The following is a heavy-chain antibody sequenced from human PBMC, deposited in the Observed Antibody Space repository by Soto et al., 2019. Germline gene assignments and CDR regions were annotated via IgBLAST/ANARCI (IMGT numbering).Heavy chain of an antibody. CDR1: GFTFSSYA. D-gene: IGHD4-4*01. V-gene: IGHV3-23*01. Sequence: GGSLRLSCAASGFTFSSYAMSWVRQAPGKGLERVSAISGSGGSTYYADSVKGRFTISRDNSKNTLYLHMNSLRAEDTAVYYCGEGPVTTPYRFGYWHRETRVSTSS. CDR2: ISGSGGST. CDR3: GEGPVTTPYRFGY. J-gene: IGHJ4*02.